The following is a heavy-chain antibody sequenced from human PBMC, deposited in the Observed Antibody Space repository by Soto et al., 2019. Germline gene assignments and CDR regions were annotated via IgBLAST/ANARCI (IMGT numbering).Heavy chain of an antibody. V-gene: IGHV3-74*01. D-gene: IGHD1-1*01. CDR2: MNSDGSTT. CDR1: GFTFSTYW. CDR3: VRDGYPASVYGVHX. Sequence: PGGSLRLSFAASGFTFSTYWMHWVRQAPGKGLVWVSRMNSDGSTTNYAYSVKGRFSISIDNARNTLYLHMNSLRAEDTAVYYCVRDGYPASVYGVHXWGQATTVTVS. J-gene: IGHJ6*02.